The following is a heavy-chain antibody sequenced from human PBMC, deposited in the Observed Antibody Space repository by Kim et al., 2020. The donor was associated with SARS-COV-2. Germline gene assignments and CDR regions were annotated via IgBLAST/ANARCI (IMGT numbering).Heavy chain of an antibody. CDR1: GFTFSSYA. V-gene: IGHV3-30*04. CDR3: ARVPGGD. Sequence: GGSLRLSCAASGFTFSSYAMHWVRQAPGKGLEWVAVISYDGSNKYYADSVKGRFTISRDNSKNTLYLQMNSLRAEDTAVYYCARVPGGDWSQGTLVTV. CDR2: ISYDGSNK. J-gene: IGHJ4*02. D-gene: IGHD3-10*01.